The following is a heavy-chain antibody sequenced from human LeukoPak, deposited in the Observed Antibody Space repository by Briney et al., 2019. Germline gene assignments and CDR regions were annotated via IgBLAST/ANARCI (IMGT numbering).Heavy chain of an antibody. J-gene: IGHJ4*02. CDR1: GASVSRNW. V-gene: IGHV4-4*02. CDR3: ARDRGDYSYAYDY. D-gene: IGHD3-16*01. Sequence: SGTLSLTCTVSGASVSRNWWSWVRQPPGKGLEWIGEIHHSGGTNYNPSLKSRVTMSLDNSNNHFSLKLSSVTAADTAVCYCARDRGDYSYAYDYWGQGTLVTVSS. CDR2: IHHSGGT.